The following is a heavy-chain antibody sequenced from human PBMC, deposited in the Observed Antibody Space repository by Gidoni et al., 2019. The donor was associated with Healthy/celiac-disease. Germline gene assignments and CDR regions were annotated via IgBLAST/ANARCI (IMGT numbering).Heavy chain of an antibody. V-gene: IGHV4-59*01. CDR1: GGSISSYY. J-gene: IGHJ3*02. D-gene: IGHD3-22*01. CDR3: ARSLRSGYPWAFDI. Sequence: QVQLQESGPGLVKPSETLSLTCTVSGGSISSYYWSWIRQPPGKGLEWIGYIYYSGSTNYNPSLKSRVTISVDTSKNQFSLKLSSVTAADTAVYYCARSLRSGYPWAFDIWGQGTMVTVSS. CDR2: IYYSGST.